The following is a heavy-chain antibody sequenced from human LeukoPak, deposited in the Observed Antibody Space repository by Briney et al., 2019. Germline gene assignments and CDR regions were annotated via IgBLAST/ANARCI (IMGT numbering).Heavy chain of an antibody. D-gene: IGHD5-18*01. Sequence: PSETLSLTCTVSGGSISSGSYYWSWIRQPAGKGLEWIGRIYTSGRTNYNPSLKSRVSISVDTSKNQFSLKLSSVTAADTAVYYCARASPTGRIQLWPPTMDVWGKGTTVTVSS. J-gene: IGHJ6*03. CDR1: GGSISSGSYY. CDR3: ARASPTGRIQLWPPTMDV. V-gene: IGHV4-61*02. CDR2: IYTSGRT.